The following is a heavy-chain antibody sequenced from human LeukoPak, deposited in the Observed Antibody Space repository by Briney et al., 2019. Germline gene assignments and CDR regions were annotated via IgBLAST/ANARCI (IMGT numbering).Heavy chain of an antibody. CDR3: VGSSFTALSPIDY. Sequence: GGSLRLTCAASGFTFSTHAMSWVRQTPGKGLEWISSISVGGGSSYHTDSVKGRFTISRDESSNTVSLQMTSLTVKDTAVYFCVGSSFTALSPIDYWGQGTLVSVSS. CDR1: GFTFSTHA. D-gene: IGHD6-6*01. V-gene: IGHV3-23*01. J-gene: IGHJ4*02. CDR2: ISVGGGSS.